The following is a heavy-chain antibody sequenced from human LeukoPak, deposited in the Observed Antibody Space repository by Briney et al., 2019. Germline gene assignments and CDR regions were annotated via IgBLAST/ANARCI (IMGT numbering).Heavy chain of an antibody. CDR3: ARASYYYDSSGYSSGYYYYMDV. CDR1: GFTFSSYE. J-gene: IGHJ6*03. V-gene: IGHV3-48*03. Sequence: GGSLRLSCAASGFTFSSYEMNWVRQAPGKGLEWVSYISSSGSTIYYADSVKGRFTISRDNAKNSLYLQMNSLRAEDTAVYYCARASYYYDSSGYSSGYYYYMDVWGKGTTVTVSS. CDR2: ISSSGSTI. D-gene: IGHD3-22*01.